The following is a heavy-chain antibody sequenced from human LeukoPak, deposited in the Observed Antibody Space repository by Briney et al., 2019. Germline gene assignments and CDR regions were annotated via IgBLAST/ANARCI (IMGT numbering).Heavy chain of an antibody. Sequence: GGSLRLSCAASGFTFSSYGMHWVRQAPGKGLEWVAVVSYDGSNKYYADSVKGRFTISRDNSKNTLYLQMNSLRAEDTAVYYCAKHTNYYDSSGYLDYWGQGTLVTVSS. CDR3: AKHTNYYDSSGYLDY. CDR2: VSYDGSNK. V-gene: IGHV3-30*18. CDR1: GFTFSSYG. J-gene: IGHJ4*02. D-gene: IGHD3-22*01.